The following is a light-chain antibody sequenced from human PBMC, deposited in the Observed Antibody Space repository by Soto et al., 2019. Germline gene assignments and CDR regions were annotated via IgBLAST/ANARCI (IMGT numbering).Light chain of an antibody. CDR1: GYDIGAYDY. Sequence: QSALTQPTSVSGSPGQSITIYCTGSGYDIGAYDYVSWYQQHPGKTPRLLIHGVRNRPPGISSRFSASKPGLTASLTMSGLRVVDEAAYFCCSFTTTRFYVVGPGTKVTVL. J-gene: IGLJ1*01. V-gene: IGLV2-14*01. CDR3: CSFTTTRFYV. CDR2: GVR.